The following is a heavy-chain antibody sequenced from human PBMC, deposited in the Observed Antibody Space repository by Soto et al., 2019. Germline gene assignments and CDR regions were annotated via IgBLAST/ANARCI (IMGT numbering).Heavy chain of an antibody. Sequence: SETLSLTCTVSGGSISSGGYYWSWIRQHPGKGLEWIGYIYYSGSTYYNPSLKSRVTISVDTSKNQFSLKLSSVTAADTAVYYCARTPYNSSGYSISWYFDLWGRGTLVTVSS. CDR3: ARTPYNSSGYSISWYFDL. CDR1: GGSISSGGYY. V-gene: IGHV4-31*03. CDR2: IYYSGST. J-gene: IGHJ2*01. D-gene: IGHD3-22*01.